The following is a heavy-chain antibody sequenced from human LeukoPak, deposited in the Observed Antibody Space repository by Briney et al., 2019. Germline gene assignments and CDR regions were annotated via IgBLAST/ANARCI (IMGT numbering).Heavy chain of an antibody. CDR1: GFTFSNAW. CDR2: ISSSGSVR. V-gene: IGHV3-11*01. J-gene: IGHJ4*02. Sequence: GGSLRLSCAVSGFTFSNAWMTWFRQAPGKGLEWVSYISSSGSVRYYADSVRGRFTISRDNSKNSLYLQMNGLRAEDTAVYYCARDAAVAGIHYPYWGQGTLVTVSS. CDR3: ARDAAVAGIHYPY. D-gene: IGHD6-19*01.